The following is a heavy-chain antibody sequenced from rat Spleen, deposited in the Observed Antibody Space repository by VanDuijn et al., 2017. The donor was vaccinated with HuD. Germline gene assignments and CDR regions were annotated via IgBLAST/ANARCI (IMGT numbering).Heavy chain of an antibody. V-gene: IGHV5-25*01. J-gene: IGHJ2*01. CDR3: ARHYYDGSYPDY. D-gene: IGHD1-12*02. Sequence: EVQLVESGGGLVQPGRSMKLSCAASGFTFSNYDMAWVRQAPTKGLEWVASISYDGVSTYYRDSVKGRFTISRANGKSTLYLQMDSLRSEDTATYYCARHYYDGSYPDYWGQGVIVTVSS. CDR2: ISYDGVST. CDR1: GFTFSNYD.